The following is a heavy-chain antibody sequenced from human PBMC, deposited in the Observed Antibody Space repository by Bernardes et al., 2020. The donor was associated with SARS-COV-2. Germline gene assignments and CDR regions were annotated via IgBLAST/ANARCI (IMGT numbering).Heavy chain of an antibody. Sequence: SETLSLTCTVSGGSISSSSYYWGWIRQPPGKGLEWIGSIYYSGSTYYNPSLKSRVTISVDTSKNQFSLKLSSVTAADTAVYYCARQYVLRYFDWLFPGTIDYWGQGTLVTVSS. D-gene: IGHD3-9*01. CDR2: IYYSGST. V-gene: IGHV4-39*01. CDR1: GGSISSSSYY. J-gene: IGHJ4*02. CDR3: ARQYVLRYFDWLFPGTIDY.